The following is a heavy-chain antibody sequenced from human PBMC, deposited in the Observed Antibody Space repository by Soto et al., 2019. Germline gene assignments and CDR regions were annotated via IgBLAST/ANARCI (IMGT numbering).Heavy chain of an antibody. D-gene: IGHD1-26*01. J-gene: IGHJ6*02. CDR1: GYTFTSYG. V-gene: IGHV1-18*04. CDR2: ISAYNGNT. Sequence: ASVKVSCKASGYTFTSYGISWVRQAPGQGLEWMGWISAYNGNTNYAQKLQGRVTMTTDTSTSTAYMELRSLRSDDTAVYYCAREEQKNYYYGMDVWGQGTTVTVSS. CDR3: AREEQKNYYYGMDV.